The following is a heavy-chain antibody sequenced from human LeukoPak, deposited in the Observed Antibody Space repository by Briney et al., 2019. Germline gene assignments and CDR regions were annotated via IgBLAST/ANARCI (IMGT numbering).Heavy chain of an antibody. V-gene: IGHV1-2*02. CDR1: GYTFTGYY. D-gene: IGHD6-19*01. CDR3: ARVRGSSGWYLGGFRY. J-gene: IGHJ4*02. CDR2: INPNSGGT. Sequence: ASVKVSCKASGYTFTGYYMHCVRQAPGQGLEWMGWINPNSGGTNYAQKFQGRVTMTRDTSISTAYMELSRLRSEDTAVYYCARVRGSSGWYLGGFRYWGQGTLVTVSS.